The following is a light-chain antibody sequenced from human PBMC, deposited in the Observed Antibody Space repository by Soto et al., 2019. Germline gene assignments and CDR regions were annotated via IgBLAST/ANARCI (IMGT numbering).Light chain of an antibody. CDR3: QQRNQGPIT. CDR2: DAS. J-gene: IGKJ5*01. CDR1: QSISSY. Sequence: EIVLTQSPATLSLSPGERATLSCRAGQSISSYLAWYQQKPGQAPRLLIYDASNRATGIPARFSGSGSGTDFTLTISSLEPEDFAVYHCQQRNQGPITFGQGTRLEIK. V-gene: IGKV3-11*01.